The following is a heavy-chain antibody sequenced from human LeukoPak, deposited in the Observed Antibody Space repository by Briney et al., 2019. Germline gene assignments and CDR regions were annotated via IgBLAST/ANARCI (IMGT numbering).Heavy chain of an antibody. D-gene: IGHD2-15*01. CDR1: GGSISSGDYY. J-gene: IGHJ5*02. CDR3: ARGHRYCSGGSCYSVNWFDP. CDR2: IYYSGST. V-gene: IGHV4-30-4*01. Sequence: SQTLSLTCTVSGGSISSGDYYWSWIRQPPGKGLEWIGYIYYSGSTYYNPSLKSRVTISVDTSKNQFSLKLSSVTAADTAVYYCARGHRYCSGGSCYSVNWFDPWGQETLVTVSS.